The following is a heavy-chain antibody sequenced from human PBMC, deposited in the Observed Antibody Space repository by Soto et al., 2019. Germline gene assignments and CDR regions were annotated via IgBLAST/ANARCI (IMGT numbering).Heavy chain of an antibody. CDR3: AKGRTYYDFWSGYYTGLPKDYYYSGMDV. CDR1: GFTFSSYA. J-gene: IGHJ6*02. V-gene: IGHV3-23*01. D-gene: IGHD3-3*01. CDR2: ISGSGGST. Sequence: PGGSLRLSCAASGFTFSSYAMSWVRQAPGKGLEWVSAISGSGGSTYYADSVKGRFTISRDNSKNTLYLQMNSLRAEDTAVYYCAKGRTYYDFWSGYYTGLPKDYYYSGMDVWGQGTTVTVSS.